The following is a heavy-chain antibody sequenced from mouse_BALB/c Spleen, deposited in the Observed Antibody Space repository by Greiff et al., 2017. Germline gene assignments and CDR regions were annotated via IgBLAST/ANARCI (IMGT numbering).Heavy chain of an antibody. J-gene: IGHJ2*01. CDR2: ISSGGSYT. V-gene: IGHV5-9-4*01. D-gene: IGHD2-1*01. CDR1: GFTFSSYA. Sequence: EVMLVESGGGLVKPGGSLKLSCAASGFTFSSYAMSWVRQSPEKRLEWVAEISSGGSYTYYPDTVTGRFTISRDNAKNTLYLEMSSLRSEDTAMYYCARGGNYALDYWGQGTTLTVSA. CDR3: ARGGNYALDY.